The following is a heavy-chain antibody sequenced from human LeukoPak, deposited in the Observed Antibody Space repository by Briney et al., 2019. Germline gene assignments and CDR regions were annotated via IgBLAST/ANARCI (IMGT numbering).Heavy chain of an antibody. CDR1: GYTFTSYG. CDR2: ISAYNGNT. V-gene: IGHV1-18*01. CDR3: ARGRYDSSGYYLIDY. J-gene: IGHJ4*02. D-gene: IGHD3-22*01. Sequence: ASVKVSCKASGYTFTSYGISWVRQAPGQGLEWMGWISAYNGNTNYAQKLQGGVTMTTDTSTSIAYMELRSLRSDDTAVYYCARGRYDSSGYYLIDYWGQGTLVTVSS.